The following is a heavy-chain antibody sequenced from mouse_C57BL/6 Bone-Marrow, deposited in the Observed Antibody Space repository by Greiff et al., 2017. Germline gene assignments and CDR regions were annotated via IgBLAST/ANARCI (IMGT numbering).Heavy chain of an antibody. CDR3: ARSIYYYGSRGDWYFDV. CDR1: GFSLTSYG. V-gene: IGHV2-2*01. CDR2: IWSGGST. D-gene: IGHD1-1*01. J-gene: IGHJ1*03. Sequence: QVHVKQSGPGLVQPSQSLSITCTVSGFSLTSYGVHWVRQSPGKGLEWLGVIWSGGSTDYNAAFISRLSISKDNSKSQVFFKMNSLQADDTAIYYCARSIYYYGSRGDWYFDVWGTGTTVTVSS.